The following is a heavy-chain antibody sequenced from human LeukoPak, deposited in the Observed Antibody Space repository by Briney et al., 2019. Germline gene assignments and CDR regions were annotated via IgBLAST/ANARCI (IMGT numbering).Heavy chain of an antibody. J-gene: IGHJ6*02. CDR2: IKQDGSEK. CDR1: GFTFSSYW. V-gene: IGHV3-7*01. D-gene: IGHD2-15*01. Sequence: GGSLRLSCAASGFTFSSYWMSWVRQAPGKGLEWVANIKQDGSEKYYVDSVKGRFTISRDNAKNSLYLQMNSLRAEDTAVYYCAGDAVGYCSGGSCYSHYYYGMDVWGQGTTVTVSS. CDR3: AGDAVGYCSGGSCYSHYYYGMDV.